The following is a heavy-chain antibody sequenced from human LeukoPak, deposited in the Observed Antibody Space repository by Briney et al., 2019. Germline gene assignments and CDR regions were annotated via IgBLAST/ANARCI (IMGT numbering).Heavy chain of an antibody. V-gene: IGHV4-59*01. D-gene: IGHD4-17*01. CDR1: GGSISSYY. CDR3: ASNPATNPLDGMDV. CDR2: IYYSGST. Sequence: WETLSLTCTVSGGSISSYYWSWIRQPPGKGLEWSRYIYYSGSTNYNPSLKSRVTISVDTSKNQFSLKLSSVTAADTAVYYCASNPATNPLDGMDVWGQGTTVTVSS. J-gene: IGHJ6*02.